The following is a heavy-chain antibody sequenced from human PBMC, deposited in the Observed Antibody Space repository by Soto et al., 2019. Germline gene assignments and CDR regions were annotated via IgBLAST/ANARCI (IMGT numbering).Heavy chain of an antibody. CDR2: ISWNSGSI. CDR3: AKDTYYDPRATFDI. D-gene: IGHD3-3*01. J-gene: IGHJ3*02. V-gene: IGHV3-9*01. Sequence: LRLSCAASGFTFDDYAMHWVRQAPGKGLEWVSGISWNSGSIGYADSVKGRFTISRDNAKNSLYLQMNSLRAEDTALYYCAKDTYYDPRATFDIWGQGTMVTVSS. CDR1: GFTFDDYA.